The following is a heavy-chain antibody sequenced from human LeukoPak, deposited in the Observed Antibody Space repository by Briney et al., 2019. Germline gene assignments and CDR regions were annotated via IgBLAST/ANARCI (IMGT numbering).Heavy chain of an antibody. J-gene: IGHJ6*02. V-gene: IGHV3-11*01. CDR1: GFTFSDYY. CDR3: ARDRRGLGYCSGGSCLLYYYYGMDV. D-gene: IGHD2-15*01. CDR2: ISSSGSTI. Sequence: PGGSLRLSCAASGFTFSDYYMSWIRQAPGKGLEWVSYISSSGSTIYYADSVKGRFTISRDNAKNSLYLQMNSLRAEDTAVYYCARDRRGLGYCSGGSCLLYYYYGMDVWGQGTTVTVSS.